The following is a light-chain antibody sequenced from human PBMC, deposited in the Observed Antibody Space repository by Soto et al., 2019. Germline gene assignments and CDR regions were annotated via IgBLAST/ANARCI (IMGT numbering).Light chain of an antibody. J-gene: IGKJ1*01. V-gene: IGKV3-11*01. Sequence: PGERVTLSCRASQSVSSYLAWYQQKPGQAPRLLIYDASNRATGIPARFSGSGSGTDFTLTISSLEPEDFAVYYCQQRSNWPPWTFGQGTKVDIK. CDR3: QQRSNWPPWT. CDR1: QSVSSY. CDR2: DAS.